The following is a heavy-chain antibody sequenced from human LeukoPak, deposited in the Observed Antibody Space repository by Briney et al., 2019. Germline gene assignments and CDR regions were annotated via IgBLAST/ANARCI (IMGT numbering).Heavy chain of an antibody. CDR3: ASATLRCSGGSCYEMDV. Sequence: ASVKVSCKGSGYSFIGYYMHWVRQAPGQGLEWMGWINPNSGGTNYTQKFQGRVTMTRDTSISTAYMELSSLRSEDTAVYYCASATLRCSGGSCYEMDVWGKGTTVTVSS. J-gene: IGHJ6*04. V-gene: IGHV1-2*02. CDR2: INPNSGGT. D-gene: IGHD2-15*01. CDR1: GYSFIGYY.